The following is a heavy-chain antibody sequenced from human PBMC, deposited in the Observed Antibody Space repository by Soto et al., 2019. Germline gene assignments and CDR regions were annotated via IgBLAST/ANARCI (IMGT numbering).Heavy chain of an antibody. CDR1: EFTFSVYE. CDR3: VRFGGAAAGPGDY. Sequence: GGSLRLSCVASEFTFSVYEMKWVRQAPGKGLEWVSYISSSGITIYYTDSVKGRFTISRDNGKKSLYLQMNSLRAEDTAVYYCVRFGGAAAGPGDYWGQGTLVTVSS. J-gene: IGHJ4*02. V-gene: IGHV3-48*03. CDR2: ISSSGITI. D-gene: IGHD6-13*01.